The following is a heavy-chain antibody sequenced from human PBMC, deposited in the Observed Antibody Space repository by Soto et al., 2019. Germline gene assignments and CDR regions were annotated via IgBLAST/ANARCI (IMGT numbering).Heavy chain of an antibody. D-gene: IGHD6-19*01. CDR3: ARGLNSHSSGWYGTDY. CDR1: GGSFSGYY. CDR2: INHSGST. J-gene: IGHJ4*02. V-gene: IGHV4-34*01. Sequence: KPXESLCGTCSVYGGSFSGYYWSWIRQPPGKGLEWIGEINHSGSTNYNPSLKSRVTISVDTSKNQFSLKLSSVTAADTAVYYCARGLNSHSSGWYGTDYWGQGTLVTVSS.